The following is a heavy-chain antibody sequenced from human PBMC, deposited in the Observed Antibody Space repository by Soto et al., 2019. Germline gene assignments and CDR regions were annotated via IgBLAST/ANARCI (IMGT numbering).Heavy chain of an antibody. CDR1: GGSVSIGSSY. D-gene: IGHD5-12*01. J-gene: IGHJ6*02. Sequence: SETLSLTCTVSGGSVSIGSSYWSWIRRPPGKGLEWIGYFYDSGSTNYNPSLRSRVTMSVDTSKNQFSLKLSSVTAADTAVYYCAASAPPATNYYYAMDVWGQGTTVTVSS. CDR3: AASAPPATNYYYAMDV. V-gene: IGHV4-61*01. CDR2: FYDSGST.